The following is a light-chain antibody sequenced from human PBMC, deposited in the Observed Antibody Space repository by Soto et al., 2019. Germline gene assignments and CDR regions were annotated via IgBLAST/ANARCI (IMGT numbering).Light chain of an antibody. CDR1: SSDVGGYTY. V-gene: IGLV2-11*01. CDR2: DVS. CDR3: CSYAGSGPFYV. Sequence: QSALTQPRSVSGSPGQSVTISCTGTSSDVGGYTYVSLYQHRPGKAPKLMIYDVSKRPSGVPDRFSGSKSGNTASLTISGLQAEDEADYSCCSYAGSGPFYVFGTGTKLTVL. J-gene: IGLJ1*01.